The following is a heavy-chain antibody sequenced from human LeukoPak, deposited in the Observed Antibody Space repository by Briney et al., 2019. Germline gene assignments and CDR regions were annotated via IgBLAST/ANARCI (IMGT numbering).Heavy chain of an antibody. J-gene: IGHJ4*02. Sequence: PGGSLRLSCAASGSTFSRYGMHWVRQAPGKGLEWVATISYDGSNKYFADSVKGRFTISRDNSKNTLYLQMNSLRVEDTAVYYCAKDLRGNSGYDSVFDYWGQGTLVSVFS. CDR3: AKDLRGNSGYDSVFDY. D-gene: IGHD5-12*01. CDR1: GSTFSRYG. V-gene: IGHV3-30*18. CDR2: ISYDGSNK.